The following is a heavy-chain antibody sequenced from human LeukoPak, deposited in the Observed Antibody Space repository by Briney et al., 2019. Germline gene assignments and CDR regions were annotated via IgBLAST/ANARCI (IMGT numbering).Heavy chain of an antibody. D-gene: IGHD4-17*01. CDR1: GGSISSSSYY. CDR3: ARGYGDYFYDAFDI. CDR2: IYHSGST. Sequence: SETLSLTCTVSGGSISSSSYYWGWIRQPPGKGLEWIGYIYHSGSTYYNPSLKSRVTISVDRSKNQFSLKLSSVTAADTAVYYCARGYGDYFYDAFDIWGQGTMVTVSS. J-gene: IGHJ3*02. V-gene: IGHV4-39*07.